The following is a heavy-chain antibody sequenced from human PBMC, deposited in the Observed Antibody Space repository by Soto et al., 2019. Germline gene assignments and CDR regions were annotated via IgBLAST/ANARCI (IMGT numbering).Heavy chain of an antibody. Sequence: EERLVQSGGGLVQPGGSLRLSCAASGFSVGGHYMSWVRQAPGKGLELVSLIYSGGNPFYADSMKGRFTLSRDNSNNMFYLQMDSLRAEDTAVYYCARGPNSDCWGQGTLVIVSS. CDR2: IYSGGNP. CDR3: ARGPNSDC. CDR1: GFSVGGHY. D-gene: IGHD2-21*01. J-gene: IGHJ4*02. V-gene: IGHV3-53*01.